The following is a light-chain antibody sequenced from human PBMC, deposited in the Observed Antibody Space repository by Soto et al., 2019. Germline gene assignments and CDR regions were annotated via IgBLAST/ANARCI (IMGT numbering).Light chain of an antibody. CDR2: EVI. J-gene: IGLJ1*01. CDR1: SSDVGRYNY. V-gene: IGLV2-8*01. CDR3: SSYAGSNNPYV. Sequence: QSALTQPPSASGSPGQSVTISCTGTSSDVGRYNYVSWYQQHPGKAPKLIVYEVIKRPSGVPDRFSGSKSGNTASLTVSGLHAEDEADYYCSSYAGSNNPYVFGTGTKVTVL.